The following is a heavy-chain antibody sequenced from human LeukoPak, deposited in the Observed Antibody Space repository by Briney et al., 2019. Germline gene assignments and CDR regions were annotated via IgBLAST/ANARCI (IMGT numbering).Heavy chain of an antibody. J-gene: IGHJ4*02. V-gene: IGHV3-30-3*01. CDR1: GFTFNSYA. Sequence: PGGSLRLSCAASGFTFNSYATHWVRQAPGKGLEWMAVISYDGGNKYYADSVKGRFTISRDNSKNTLYLQMNSLRAEDTAVYYCARDSDYYDSSGYYHAPYFDFWGQGTLVTVSS. CDR3: ARDSDYYDSSGYYHAPYFDF. CDR2: ISYDGGNK. D-gene: IGHD3-22*01.